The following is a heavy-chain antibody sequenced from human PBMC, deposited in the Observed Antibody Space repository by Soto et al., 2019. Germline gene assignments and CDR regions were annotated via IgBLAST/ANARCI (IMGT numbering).Heavy chain of an antibody. CDR2: ISSSSSYI. J-gene: IGHJ4*02. D-gene: IGHD6-6*01. Sequence: GGSLRLSCAASGFTFSSYSMNWVRQTPGKGLEWVSSISSSSSYIYYADSVKGRFTISRDNAKNSLYLQMNSLRAEDTAVYYCAREDEYSSSATFDYWGQGTLVTVSS. CDR3: AREDEYSSSATFDY. CDR1: GFTFSSYS. V-gene: IGHV3-21*01.